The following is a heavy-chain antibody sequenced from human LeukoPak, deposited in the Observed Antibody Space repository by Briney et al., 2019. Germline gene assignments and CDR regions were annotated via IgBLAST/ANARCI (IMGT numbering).Heavy chain of an antibody. J-gene: IGHJ6*02. Sequence: GGSLRLSCAASGFALSSHWMTWDRQVPGRGPEWVANVNRDGSETYYLDSVKGRFTISKDNAKNSLYLQMNSLRAEDTALYHCARNNAMDVWGQGTTVIASS. V-gene: IGHV3-7*03. D-gene: IGHD2-8*01. CDR3: ARNNAMDV. CDR1: GFALSSHW. CDR2: VNRDGSET.